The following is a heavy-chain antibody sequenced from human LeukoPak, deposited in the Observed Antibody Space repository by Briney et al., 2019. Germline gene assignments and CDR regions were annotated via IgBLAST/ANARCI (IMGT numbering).Heavy chain of an antibody. D-gene: IGHD2-21*01. CDR3: ARAVVIDFYYYYMDV. CDR1: GFTFDDYT. Sequence: WGSLRLSCAASGFTFDDYTMHWVRQAPGKGLEWVSLISWDGGSTYYADSVKGRFTISRDNSKNSLYLQMNSLRTEDTALYYCARAVVIDFYYYYMDVWGKGTTVTVSS. J-gene: IGHJ6*03. CDR2: ISWDGGST. V-gene: IGHV3-43*01.